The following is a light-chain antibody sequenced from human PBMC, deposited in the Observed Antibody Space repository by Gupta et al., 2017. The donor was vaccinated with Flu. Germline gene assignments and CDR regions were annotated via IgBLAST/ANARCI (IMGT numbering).Light chain of an antibody. CDR2: DAS. CDR1: QRVSSY. Sequence: TLSLSPGERAILSCRARQRVSSYLDWYKQKPGQAPRLLIYDASNRATGSTARCSGSGAGTDVNITISSREPEDFEVYYCQQRSNGPPGYTFGQGTKMEIK. J-gene: IGKJ2*01. CDR3: QQRSNGPPGYT. V-gene: IGKV3-11*01.